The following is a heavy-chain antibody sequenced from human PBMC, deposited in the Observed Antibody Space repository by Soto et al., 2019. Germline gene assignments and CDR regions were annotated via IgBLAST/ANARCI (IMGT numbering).Heavy chain of an antibody. CDR1: GYTFTSYY. CDR2: INPSGGST. J-gene: IGHJ6*02. D-gene: IGHD6-13*01. V-gene: IGHV1-46*01. Sequence: QVQLVQSGAEVKKPGASVKVSCKASGYTFTSYYMYWVRQAPGQGLEWMGIINPSGGSTSYAQKFQGGVTMTRDTSTSTVYMELSSLRSEDTAVYYCARPPVGSSWSIREGYYYGMDVWGQGTTVTVSS. CDR3: ARPPVGSSWSIREGYYYGMDV.